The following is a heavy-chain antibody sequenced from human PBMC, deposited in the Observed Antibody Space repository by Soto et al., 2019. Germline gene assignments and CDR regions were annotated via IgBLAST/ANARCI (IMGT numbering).Heavy chain of an antibody. CDR3: ARDRYYYGSGSYYIRGYYYYYGMDV. Sequence: PGGSLRLSCAASGFTFSSYAMNWVRQAPGKGLEWVSVISGSGGSTYYADSVKGRFTISRDNSKNTLYLQMNSLRAEDTAVYYCARDRYYYGSGSYYIRGYYYYYGMDVWGQGTTVTVSS. V-gene: IGHV3-23*01. CDR2: ISGSGGST. D-gene: IGHD3-10*01. CDR1: GFTFSSYA. J-gene: IGHJ6*02.